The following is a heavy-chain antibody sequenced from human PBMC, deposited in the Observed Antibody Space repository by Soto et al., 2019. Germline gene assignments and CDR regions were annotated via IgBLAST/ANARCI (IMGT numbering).Heavy chain of an antibody. CDR3: ARVNNGYHDY. CDR1: GYAIGSYY. D-gene: IGHD2-8*01. J-gene: IGHJ4*02. Sequence: GTLSLTCTVSGYAIGSYYWSWSRQPPGKGLEWIGDVYYNGNTNYNPSLKSRVTISVDTSRKQFSLKVTSVTAAETAVYYCARVNNGYHDYWGQRTPVTVSS. V-gene: IGHV4-59*01. CDR2: VYYNGNT.